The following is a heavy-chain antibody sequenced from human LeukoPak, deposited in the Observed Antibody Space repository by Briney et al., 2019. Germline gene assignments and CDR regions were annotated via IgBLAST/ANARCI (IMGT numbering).Heavy chain of an antibody. J-gene: IGHJ1*01. CDR2: INPNNGGT. CDR1: GYTFTAYY. V-gene: IGHV1-2*02. CDR3: ARASRTYYYDSSGKPSAEYFQH. D-gene: IGHD3-22*01. Sequence: ASVKVSCKASGYTFTAYYMHWVRQAPGQGLEWMGWINPNNGGTNYAQKFQGRFTMTRDTSTGTAYMELSSLRSEDTAVYYCARASRTYYYDSSGKPSAEYFQHWGQGTLVTVSS.